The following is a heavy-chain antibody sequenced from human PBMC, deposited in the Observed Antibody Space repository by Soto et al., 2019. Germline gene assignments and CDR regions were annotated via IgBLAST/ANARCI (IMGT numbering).Heavy chain of an antibody. D-gene: IGHD6-13*01. J-gene: IGHJ3*02. Sequence: SETLSLTCTVSGGSISSGDYYWSWIRQPPGKGLEWIGYIYYSGSTYYNPSLKSRVTISVDTSKNQFPLKLSSVTAADTAGYYCARVKTGIAAAGHPQGAFDIWGQGTMVTVSS. CDR2: IYYSGST. CDR3: ARVKTGIAAAGHPQGAFDI. CDR1: GGSISSGDYY. V-gene: IGHV4-30-4*01.